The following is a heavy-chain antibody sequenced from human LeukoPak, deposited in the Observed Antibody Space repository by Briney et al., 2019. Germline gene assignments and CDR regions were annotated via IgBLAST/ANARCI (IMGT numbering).Heavy chain of an antibody. CDR2: IRYDGTNE. V-gene: IGHV3-30*02. Sequence: GRSLRLSCAASGFTFSSYAMHWVRQAPGKGLEWVAFIRYDGTNEYYGDSVKGRFTISRDNSKDTLHLQLDSLRVEDTAVYYCAKERSTTYYGCFDYWGQGTLVTVSS. J-gene: IGHJ4*02. D-gene: IGHD2-2*01. CDR1: GFTFSSYA. CDR3: AKERSTTYYGCFDY.